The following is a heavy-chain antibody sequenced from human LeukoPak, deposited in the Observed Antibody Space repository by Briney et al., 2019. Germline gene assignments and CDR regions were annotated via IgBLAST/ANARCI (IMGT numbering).Heavy chain of an antibody. CDR2: INPSGGST. D-gene: IGHD6-19*01. J-gene: IGHJ3*02. CDR3: ARDPTRIAVAHPVKAFDI. Sequence: GASVKVSCKASGYTFISYYMHWVRQAPGQGLEWMGIINPSGGSTSYAQKFQGRVTMTRDMSTSTVYMELSSLRSEDTAVYYCARDPTRIAVAHPVKAFDIWGQGTMVTASS. CDR1: GYTFISYY. V-gene: IGHV1-46*01.